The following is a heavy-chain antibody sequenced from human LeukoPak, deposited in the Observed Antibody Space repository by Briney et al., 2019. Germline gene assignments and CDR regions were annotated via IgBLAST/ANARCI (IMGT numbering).Heavy chain of an antibody. Sequence: SSETLSLTCTVSGGFISSYYWSWIRQPPGKGLEWIGYIYYSGSTNYNPSLKSRVTISVDTSKNQFSLKLSSVTAADTAVYYCARDDRSTKTYYDILTGYYDYYYYYMDVWGKGTTVTVSS. V-gene: IGHV4-59*01. D-gene: IGHD3-9*01. CDR3: ARDDRSTKTYYDILTGYYDYYYYYMDV. J-gene: IGHJ6*03. CDR2: IYYSGST. CDR1: GGFISSYY.